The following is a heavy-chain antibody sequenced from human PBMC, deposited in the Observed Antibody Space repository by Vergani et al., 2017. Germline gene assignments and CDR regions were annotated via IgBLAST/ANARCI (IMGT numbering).Heavy chain of an antibody. CDR2: ISSSGSTI. Sequence: EVQLVESGGGLVQPGGSLRLSCAASVFTFSSYEMNWVRQAPGKGLEWVSYISSSGSTIYYADSVKGRFTISRDNAKNSLYLQMNSLRAEDTAVYYCARMESSGYYRKYYFDYWGQGTLVTVSS. J-gene: IGHJ4*02. CDR1: VFTFSSYE. CDR3: ARMESSGYYRKYYFDY. D-gene: IGHD3-22*01. V-gene: IGHV3-48*03.